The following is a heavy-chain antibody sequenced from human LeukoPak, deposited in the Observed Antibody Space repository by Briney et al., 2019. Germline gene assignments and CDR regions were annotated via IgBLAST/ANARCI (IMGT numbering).Heavy chain of an antibody. V-gene: IGHV3-23*01. J-gene: IGHJ4*02. CDR3: AKDTPLTAYSPGWSGNSFDS. D-gene: IGHD6-19*01. Sequence: GGSLRLSCADSGFTFSSYAMCWVRQAPGKGLEWVSTITGSSRSTYYADSVRGRFTISRDNSKNTLYLQMNSLTAEDTAVYYCAKDTPLTAYSPGWSGNSFDSWGQGTLVTVSS. CDR1: GFTFSSYA. CDR2: ITGSSRST.